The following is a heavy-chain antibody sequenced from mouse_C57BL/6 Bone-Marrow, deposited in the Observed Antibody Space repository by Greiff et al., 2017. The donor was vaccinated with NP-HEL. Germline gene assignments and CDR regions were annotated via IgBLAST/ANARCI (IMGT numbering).Heavy chain of an antibody. V-gene: IGHV1-64*01. D-gene: IGHD3-2*02. J-gene: IGHJ3*01. CDR1: GYTFTSYW. CDR2: IHPNSGST. Sequence: QVQLQQSGAELVKPGASVKLSCKASGYTFTSYWMHWVKQRPGQGLEWIGMIHPNSGSTNYNEKFKSKATLTVDKSSSTAYMQLSSLTSEDSAVYYCARCPWLDSSGHRGAWFAYWGQGTLVTVSA. CDR3: ARCPWLDSSGHRGAWFAY.